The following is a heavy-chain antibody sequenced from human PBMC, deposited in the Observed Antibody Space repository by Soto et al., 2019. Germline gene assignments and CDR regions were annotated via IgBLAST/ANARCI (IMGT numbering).Heavy chain of an antibody. CDR2: ISGSGGST. Sequence: GGSLRLSCAASGFTFSSYAMSWVRQAPGKGLEWVSAISGSGGSTYYADSVKGRFTISRDNSKNTLYLQMNSLRAEDTAVYYCAKDVVYYYDSSGYFPDAFDIWGQGTMVTV. J-gene: IGHJ3*02. D-gene: IGHD3-22*01. CDR1: GFTFSSYA. V-gene: IGHV3-23*01. CDR3: AKDVVYYYDSSGYFPDAFDI.